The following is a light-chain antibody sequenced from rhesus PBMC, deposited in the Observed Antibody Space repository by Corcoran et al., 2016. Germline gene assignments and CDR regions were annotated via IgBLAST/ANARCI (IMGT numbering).Light chain of an antibody. CDR1: QGISRY. CDR2: YAS. J-gene: IGKJ4*01. V-gene: IGKV1-37*01. Sequence: DIQMTQSPSSLSASVGDTVTITCRASQGISRYFAWYQQKPGKAPKPLIHYASNLESGVPSRFSGSGPGTGFTLTSSSLQPEDFATYYCQQYNSAPLTFGGGNKVEIK. CDR3: QQYNSAPLT.